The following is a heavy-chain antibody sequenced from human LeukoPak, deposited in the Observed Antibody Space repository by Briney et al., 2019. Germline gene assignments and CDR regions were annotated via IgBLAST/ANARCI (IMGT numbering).Heavy chain of an antibody. Sequence: SETLSLTCTVSGGSTSSYYWSWIRQPPGKGLEWIGYIYYSGSTYYSPSLKSRVTLSVDTSKNQFSLKLNSVTAADTAVYYCSRHEVSTFFGGVTISGGFDPWGQGTQVTVSS. J-gene: IGHJ5*02. CDR1: GGSTSSYY. D-gene: IGHD3-3*01. V-gene: IGHV4-59*04. CDR2: IYYSGST. CDR3: SRHEVSTFFGGVTISGGFDP.